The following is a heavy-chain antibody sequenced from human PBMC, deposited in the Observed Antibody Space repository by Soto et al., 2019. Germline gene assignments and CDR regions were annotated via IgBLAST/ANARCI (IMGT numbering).Heavy chain of an antibody. J-gene: IGHJ5*02. V-gene: IGHV4-4*07. D-gene: IGHD6-13*01. Sequence: LSLTFIVSGGSISEKYWNWVRQPPGKGLEWIGLIFANGHTDYNPSLKSRVTMSVDASKNQFSLRLTSMTAADTAVYYCVASLAASGLNWLDPWGRGTLVTVSS. CDR2: IFANGHT. CDR3: VASLAASGLNWLDP. CDR1: GGSISEKY.